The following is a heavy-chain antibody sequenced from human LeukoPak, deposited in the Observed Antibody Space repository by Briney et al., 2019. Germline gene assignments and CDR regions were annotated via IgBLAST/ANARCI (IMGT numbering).Heavy chain of an antibody. V-gene: IGHV1-46*01. J-gene: IGHJ6*03. Sequence: ASVKVSCKAFGYTFTSNYMHWVRQAPGQGPEWMGVISPSGGSTTYAQKFQGRVTLTRDMSTSTDYLELSSLRSEDTAVYYCARGSRSSGGSCYMDVWGKGTTVTVSS. CDR3: ARGSRSSGGSCYMDV. D-gene: IGHD2-15*01. CDR2: ISPSGGST. CDR1: GYTFTSNY.